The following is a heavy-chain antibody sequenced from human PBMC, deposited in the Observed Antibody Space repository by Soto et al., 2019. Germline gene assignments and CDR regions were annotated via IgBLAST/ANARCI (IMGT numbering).Heavy chain of an antibody. Sequence: QVQLVQSGAEVKRPGASVKVSCKASGYTFISYGISWVRQAPGQGLEWMGWINAFNGNTNYAQKLQGRVTMTRDTSTSTAYMELRSLRSDDTAVYYCARDPVAGTYFDYWGQGTLVTVSS. V-gene: IGHV1-18*01. J-gene: IGHJ4*02. CDR1: GYTFISYG. CDR3: ARDPVAGTYFDY. CDR2: INAFNGNT. D-gene: IGHD6-19*01.